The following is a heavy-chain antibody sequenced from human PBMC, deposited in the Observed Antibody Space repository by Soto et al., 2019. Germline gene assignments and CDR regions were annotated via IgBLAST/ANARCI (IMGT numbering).Heavy chain of an antibody. Sequence: QVQLQQWGAELLKPSETLSLTCAVSGGSFSGYYWNWIRQPPGKGLEWIGDINHSGSANYNQSLTSRVTISVDTSKNQFSLNLISVTAADTAVYYCARDPTNYSNADYFDFWGHGTLVTVSS. D-gene: IGHD4-4*01. CDR3: ARDPTNYSNADYFDF. CDR2: INHSGSA. V-gene: IGHV4-34*01. CDR1: GGSFSGYY. J-gene: IGHJ4*01.